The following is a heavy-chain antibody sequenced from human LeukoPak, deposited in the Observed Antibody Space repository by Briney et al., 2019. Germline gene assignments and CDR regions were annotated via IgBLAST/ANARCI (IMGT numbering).Heavy chain of an antibody. CDR3: ARERVGALVYYYDSSGYNRGWFDP. Sequence: ASVKVSCKASGYTFTGYYMHWVRQAPGQGLEWMGWINPNGGGTNYAQKFQGRVTMTRDTSISTAYMELSRLRSDDTAVYYCARERVGALVYYYDSSGYNRGWFDPWGQGTLVTVSS. V-gene: IGHV1-2*02. CDR2: INPNGGGT. CDR1: GYTFTGYY. D-gene: IGHD3-22*01. J-gene: IGHJ5*02.